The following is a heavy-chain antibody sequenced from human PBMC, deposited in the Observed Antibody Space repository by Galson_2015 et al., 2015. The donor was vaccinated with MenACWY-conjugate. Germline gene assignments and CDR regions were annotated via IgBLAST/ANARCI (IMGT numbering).Heavy chain of an antibody. CDR1: GFPFSTYA. D-gene: IGHD3-16*01. CDR3: AKDQVAGAMMGRYGY. V-gene: IGHV3-23*01. Sequence: LRLSCAASGFPFSTYAMSWVRQPPGKGLEWVSGVSGSGKSTYYSDSVKGRFTISRANSKNRLYLQMNSRRAEDTAVYYCAKDQVAGAMMGRYGYWGQGTLVTVSS. CDR2: VSGSGKST. J-gene: IGHJ4*02.